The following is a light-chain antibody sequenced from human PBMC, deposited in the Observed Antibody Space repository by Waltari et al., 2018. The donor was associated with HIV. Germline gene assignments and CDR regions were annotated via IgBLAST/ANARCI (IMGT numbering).Light chain of an antibody. Sequence: SYELTQPPSVSVSPGQTARITCSGDALPKQYAYWYQQKPGQAPVLVIYKDSERPSGFPERFSGSSSGTTVTLTISGVQAEDEADYYCQSADSSYTYPGVVFGGGTKLTVL. CDR2: KDS. CDR3: QSADSSYTYPGVV. V-gene: IGLV3-25*03. CDR1: ALPKQY. J-gene: IGLJ2*01.